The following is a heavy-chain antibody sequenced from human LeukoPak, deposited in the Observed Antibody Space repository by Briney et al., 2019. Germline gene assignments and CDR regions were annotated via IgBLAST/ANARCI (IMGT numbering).Heavy chain of an antibody. V-gene: IGHV1-2*02. Sequence: ASVKVSCKASGYTFTDYYMHWVRQAPGQGLEWMGWINPNSGGTNYAQKFQGGVTMTRDTSINTAYMELSRLRSDDAAVYYCARGAFGVVTEAYYYMDVWGKGTTVTVSS. CDR3: ARGAFGVVTEAYYYMDV. CDR1: GYTFTDYY. D-gene: IGHD3-3*01. CDR2: INPNSGGT. J-gene: IGHJ6*03.